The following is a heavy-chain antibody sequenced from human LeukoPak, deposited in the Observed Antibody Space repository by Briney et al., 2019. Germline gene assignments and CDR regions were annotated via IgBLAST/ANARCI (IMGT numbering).Heavy chain of an antibody. CDR1: GGSFSGYY. V-gene: IGHV4-34*01. CDR2: INHSGST. J-gene: IGHJ4*02. CDR3: ARGRISSGGSCYGIDY. D-gene: IGHD2-15*01. Sequence: PSETLSLTCAVYGGSFSGYYWSWIRQPPGKGLEWIGEINHSGSTNYNPSLKSRVTISVDTSKNQFSLKLGSVTAADTAVYYCARGRISSGGSCYGIDYWGQGTLVTVSS.